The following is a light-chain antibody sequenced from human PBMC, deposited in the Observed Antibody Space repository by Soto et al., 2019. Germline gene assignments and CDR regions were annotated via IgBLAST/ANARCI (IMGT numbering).Light chain of an antibody. CDR2: AAS. CDR1: QSISNY. Sequence: DIQMTQSPFSLSASVGDSVTITCRASQSISNYLNWYQQKPGKAPKLLMFAASSLQSGVPSRFSGRKSGTDFTLTTSSLQPDDFAPYYCQQRYSTPRTFGQGTKVELK. J-gene: IGKJ1*01. CDR3: QQRYSTPRT. V-gene: IGKV1-39*01.